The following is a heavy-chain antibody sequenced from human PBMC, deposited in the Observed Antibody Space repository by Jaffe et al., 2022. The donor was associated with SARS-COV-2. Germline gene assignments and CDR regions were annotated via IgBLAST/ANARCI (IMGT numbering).Heavy chain of an antibody. D-gene: IGHD3-22*01. CDR1: GFTFSSYG. CDR2: IWYDGSNK. CDR3: ARDTHYYDSSGYYGL. V-gene: IGHV3-33*01. Sequence: QVQLVESGGGVVQPGRSLRLSCAASGFTFSSYGMHWVRQAPGKGLEWVAVIWYDGSNKYYADSVKGRFTISRDNSKNTLYLQMNSLRAEDTAVYYCARDTHYYDSSGYYGLWGQGTLVTVSS. J-gene: IGHJ4*02.